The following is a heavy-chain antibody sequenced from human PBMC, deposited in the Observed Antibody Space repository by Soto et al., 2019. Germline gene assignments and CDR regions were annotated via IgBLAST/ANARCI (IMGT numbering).Heavy chain of an antibody. J-gene: IGHJ4*02. Sequence: SETLSLTCTVSGGSISSDYWSWIRQSPGKGLEWIGYIYYSGSTNYNPSLKSRVTISVDTSKNQFSLKLSSVTAADTAVYYCARRYGSSFDYWGQGTLVTVSS. CDR3: ARRYGSSFDY. CDR2: IYYSGST. V-gene: IGHV4-59*08. D-gene: IGHD4-17*01. CDR1: GGSISSDY.